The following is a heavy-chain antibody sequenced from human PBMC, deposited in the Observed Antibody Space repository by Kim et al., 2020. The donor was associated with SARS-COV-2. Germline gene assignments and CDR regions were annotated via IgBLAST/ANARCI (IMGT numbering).Heavy chain of an antibody. V-gene: IGHV3-23*01. CDR3: AKTFPLAGRALLDH. CDR2: IDGSGGTT. D-gene: IGHD3-10*01. J-gene: IGHJ4*02. CDR1: GFTFSSYA. Sequence: GGSLRLSCAASGFTFSSYAVSWVRQAPGKGLEWVSSIDGSGGTTTYADSVKGRFTISRDNPRNTLYLQMNSLRVDDTAIYYCAKTFPLAGRALLDHCGQG.